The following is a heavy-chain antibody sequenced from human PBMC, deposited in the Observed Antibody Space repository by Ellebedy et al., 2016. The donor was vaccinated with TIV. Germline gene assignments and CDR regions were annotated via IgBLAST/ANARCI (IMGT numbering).Heavy chain of an antibody. CDR3: ARDLYTFYSDSSGYQRYYYGMDV. J-gene: IGHJ6*02. V-gene: IGHV1-18*01. Sequence: AASVKVSCKASGYTFTTYGISWVRQAPGQGLEWMGWISTYNDNTHHAQKVQGRVNMTTDTSTSTAYMELRSLRSDDTAVYYCARDLYTFYSDSSGYQRYYYGMDVWGQGTAVTVSS. CDR1: GYTFTTYG. D-gene: IGHD3-22*01. CDR2: ISTYNDNT.